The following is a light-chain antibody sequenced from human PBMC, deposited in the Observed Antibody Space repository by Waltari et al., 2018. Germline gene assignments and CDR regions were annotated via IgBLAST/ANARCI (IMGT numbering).Light chain of an antibody. Sequence: VLTQSPGTLSLSPGERATLSCRASQSVTRSYLAWYQQKHGQAPRHLIHGASSRATGIPDRFRGSGSGTYFALTSSTLEPEDFAVYYCQQYDNSPLTFGQGTKVEIK. CDR3: QQYDNSPLT. J-gene: IGKJ1*01. CDR2: GAS. V-gene: IGKV3-20*01. CDR1: QSVTRSY.